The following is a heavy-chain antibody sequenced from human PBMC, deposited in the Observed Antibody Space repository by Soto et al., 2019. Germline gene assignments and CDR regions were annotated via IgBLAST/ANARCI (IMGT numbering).Heavy chain of an antibody. CDR1: GGSISSYY. Sequence: PSETLSLTCTVSGGSISSYYWSWIRQPPGKGLEWIGYIYYSGSTNYNPSLKSRVTISVDTSKNQFSLKLSSVTAADTAVYYCARTSSYCSSTSCYVVYFDYWGQGTLVTVSS. CDR3: ARTSSYCSSTSCYVVYFDY. V-gene: IGHV4-59*08. J-gene: IGHJ4*02. CDR2: IYYSGST. D-gene: IGHD2-2*01.